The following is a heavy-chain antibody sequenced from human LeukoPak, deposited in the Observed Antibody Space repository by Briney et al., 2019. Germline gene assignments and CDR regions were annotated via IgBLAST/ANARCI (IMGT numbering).Heavy chain of an antibody. J-gene: IGHJ4*02. D-gene: IGHD3-22*01. CDR3: AKDHKPYYDSSGYPGY. CDR1: GFTFSSYA. Sequence: PGGSLRLSCAASGFTFSSYAMSWVRQAPGKGLEWVSAISGSGGSTYYADSVKGRFTISRDNSKNTLYLQMNSLRAEDTAVYYCAKDHKPYYDSSGYPGYWGQGTLVTVSS. CDR2: ISGSGGST. V-gene: IGHV3-23*01.